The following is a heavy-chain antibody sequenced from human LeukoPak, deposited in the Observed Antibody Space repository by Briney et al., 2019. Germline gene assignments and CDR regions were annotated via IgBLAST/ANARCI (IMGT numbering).Heavy chain of an antibody. D-gene: IGHD5-12*01. V-gene: IGHV3-43*02. Sequence: GGSLRLSCAASGFTFDDYAMHWVRQAPGEGLEWVSLISGDGGRTYYADSVKGRFTISRDNSKNSLYLQMNSLRIEDTALYYCAKDIGGYSYAADYWSQGTLVTVSS. CDR1: GFTFDDYA. J-gene: IGHJ4*02. CDR3: AKDIGGYSYAADY. CDR2: ISGDGGRT.